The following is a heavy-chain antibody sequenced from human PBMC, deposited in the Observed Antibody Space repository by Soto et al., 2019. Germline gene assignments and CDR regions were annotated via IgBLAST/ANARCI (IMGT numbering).Heavy chain of an antibody. V-gene: IGHV4-34*01. CDR3: ARVGANPSDY. CDR2: INHSGST. CDR1: GGSFSGYY. J-gene: IGHJ4*02. D-gene: IGHD1-26*01. Sequence: SETLSLTCAVYGGSFSGYYWSWIRQPPGKGLEWIGEINHSGSTNYNPSLKSRVTISLDTSKNHFSLKLNSVTAADTAVYYCARVGANPSDYWGQGTLVTVSS.